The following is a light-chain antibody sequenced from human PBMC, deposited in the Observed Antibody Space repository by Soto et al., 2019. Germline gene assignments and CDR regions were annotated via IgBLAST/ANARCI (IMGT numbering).Light chain of an antibody. V-gene: IGKV1-5*03. CDR3: QQYNTYLT. J-gene: IGKJ1*01. CDR1: QSVSNG. CDR2: KAS. Sequence: DVQMTQSPSRLSASVGDRVTITDRASQSVSNGLAWYQQKPGKAPXXLIYKASSLKNGVPSRFSGSGSGTEFTLTISSLQPYDFATDYCQQYNTYLTFGQGTKVDIK.